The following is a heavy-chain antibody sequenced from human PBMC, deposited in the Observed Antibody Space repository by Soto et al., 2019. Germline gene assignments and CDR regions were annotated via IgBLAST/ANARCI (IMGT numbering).Heavy chain of an antibody. CDR1: GFPFSTYA. CDR2: INSDSTTT. Sequence: DVHLVESGGGLVQPGGSLRLSCAVSGFPFSTYAMHWVRQAPGKGLEWISDINSDSTTTFHADSVKGRFTVSRDNAKNSLYLQMSILRHEDTAVYYCASDLSHWGQGTLVTVSS. J-gene: IGHJ4*02. CDR3: ASDLSH. V-gene: IGHV3-48*02.